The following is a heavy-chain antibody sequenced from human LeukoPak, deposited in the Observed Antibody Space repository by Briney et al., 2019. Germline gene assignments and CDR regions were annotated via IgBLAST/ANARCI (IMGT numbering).Heavy chain of an antibody. D-gene: IGHD4-17*01. V-gene: IGHV4-30-2*01. CDR1: GGSLSSGGYS. CDR3: ATGSDYGDYRFDY. J-gene: IGHJ4*02. Sequence: SETLSLTCAVSGGSLSSGGYSWGWLRQPPGRGLEWLGYIYHSGSTYYNPSLKSRVTISVDRSKNQFSLKLSSVTAADTAVYYCATGSDYGDYRFDYWGQGTLVTVSS. CDR2: IYHSGST.